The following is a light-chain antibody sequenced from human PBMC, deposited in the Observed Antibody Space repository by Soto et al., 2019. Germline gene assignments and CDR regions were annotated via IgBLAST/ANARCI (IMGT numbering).Light chain of an antibody. J-gene: IGKJ1*01. CDR3: QQYYSSPRT. CDR2: GAS. V-gene: IGKV3-20*01. CDR1: QSVSSSD. Sequence: EIVLTQSPDTVSLSPGEGATLSCRASQSVSSSDLAWYQQKPGQVPRLLIYGASRRATGVSDRFSGSGSGTDFSLTISRLEPEDFAVYYCQQYYSSPRTFGQGTKVEIK.